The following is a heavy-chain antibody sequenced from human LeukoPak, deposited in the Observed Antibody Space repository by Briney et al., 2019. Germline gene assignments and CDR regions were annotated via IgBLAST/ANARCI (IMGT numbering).Heavy chain of an antibody. CDR3: ASQPLGYCSSTSCSNNWFDP. J-gene: IGHJ5*02. CDR2: INPKGGST. D-gene: IGHD2-2*01. V-gene: IGHV1-46*01. Sequence: ASVKVSCKASGYTFTSYYMHWVRQAPGQGLEGMGIINPKGGSTSYAQKFQGRVTMTRDMSTSTVYMELSSLRSEDTAVYYCASQPLGYCSSTSCSNNWFDPWGQGNLVTVSS. CDR1: GYTFTSYY.